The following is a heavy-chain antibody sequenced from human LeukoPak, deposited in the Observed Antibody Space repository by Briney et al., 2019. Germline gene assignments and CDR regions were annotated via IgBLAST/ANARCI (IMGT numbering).Heavy chain of an antibody. J-gene: IGHJ4*02. CDR3: AGENGSGSLQ. D-gene: IGHD3-10*01. CDR2: IDHTGST. Sequence: PSETLSLTCSVSDDSISIYYWSWIRQPPGKGLEWIGYIDHTGSTNYNPSLNSRVTISRDTSKNHFSLELSSVTAADTAVYYCAGENGSGSLQWGQGTLVIVSS. V-gene: IGHV4-59*01. CDR1: DDSISIYY.